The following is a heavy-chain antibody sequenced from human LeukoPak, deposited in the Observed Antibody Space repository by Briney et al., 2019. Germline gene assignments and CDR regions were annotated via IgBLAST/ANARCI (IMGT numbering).Heavy chain of an antibody. Sequence: GASVKVSCKASGYTFTSYDINWVRQATGQGLEWMGWMNPNSGNTGYAQKFQGRVTITADKSTSTAYMELSSLRSEDTAVYYCARDYGYCSGGSCYWDYWGQGTLVTVSS. CDR2: MNPNSGNT. CDR3: ARDYGYCSGGSCYWDY. CDR1: GYTFTSYD. D-gene: IGHD2-15*01. V-gene: IGHV1-8*03. J-gene: IGHJ4*02.